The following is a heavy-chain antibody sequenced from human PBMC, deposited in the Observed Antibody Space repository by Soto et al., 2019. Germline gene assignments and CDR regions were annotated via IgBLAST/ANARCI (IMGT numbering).Heavy chain of an antibody. CDR3: ARDAPLRGSAYFHFEY. CDR1: CGYISSHY. D-gene: IGHD3-3*01. CDR2: IYTTGST. Sequence: SETLSLTCSVSCGYISSHYWSWIRQPAGKGLEWIGRIYTTGSTNYNPSLKSRVTMSEDTPKNQISLKLSSVTAADTAVYFCARDAPLRGSAYFHFEYWGQGTMVTVSS. V-gene: IGHV4-4*07. J-gene: IGHJ4*02.